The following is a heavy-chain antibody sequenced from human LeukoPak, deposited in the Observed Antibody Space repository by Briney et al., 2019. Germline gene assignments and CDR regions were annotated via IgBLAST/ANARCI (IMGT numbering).Heavy chain of an antibody. CDR3: ARDKTFGLNNWFDP. V-gene: IGHV4-59*01. CDR2: IYYSGST. J-gene: IGHJ5*02. D-gene: IGHD3-3*01. Sequence: SETLSLTCTVSGGSISSYYWSWIRQPPGKRLEWIGYIYYSGSTNYNPSLKSRVTISVDTSKNQFSLKLSSVTAADTAVYYCARDKTFGLNNWFDPWGQGTLVTVSS. CDR1: GGSISSYY.